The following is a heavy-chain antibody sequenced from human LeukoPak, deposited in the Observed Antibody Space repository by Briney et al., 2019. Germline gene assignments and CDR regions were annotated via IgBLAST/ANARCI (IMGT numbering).Heavy chain of an antibody. CDR2: VSSSSSYI. CDR1: GFPFSSYS. J-gene: IGHJ4*02. Sequence: GPLSLSCAASGFPFSSYSMNRVRQAPGKGLEWVPSVSSSSSYIYYADSVKGRFTISRDNAKNSMYLQMNSLRAEDTAVYCCARALWYKYYFDYWGQGTLVTVSS. V-gene: IGHV3-21*01. D-gene: IGHD1-14*01. CDR3: ARALWYKYYFDY.